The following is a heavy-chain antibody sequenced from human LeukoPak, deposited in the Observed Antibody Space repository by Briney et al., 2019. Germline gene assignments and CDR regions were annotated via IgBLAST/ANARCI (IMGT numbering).Heavy chain of an antibody. V-gene: IGHV4-30-4*07. CDR1: GGSISSGGYS. CDR3: AREDRYCSGGSCYS. D-gene: IGHD2-15*01. J-gene: IGHJ4*02. CDR2: IYYSGST. Sequence: SETLSLTCAVSGGSISSGGYSWSWIRQPPGKGLEWIGYIYYSGSTYYNPSLKSRVTISVDTSKNQFSLKLSSVTAVDTAVYYCAREDRYCSGGSCYSWGQGSLVTVSS.